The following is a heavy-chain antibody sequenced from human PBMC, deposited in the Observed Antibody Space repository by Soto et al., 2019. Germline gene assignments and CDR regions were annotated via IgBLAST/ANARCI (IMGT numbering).Heavy chain of an antibody. J-gene: IGHJ3*02. V-gene: IGHV3-23*01. Sequence: WGSLRPSCAPSGFMFDKYAMNWFRQAPGKGLEWVSLISSNGDTTDYTESVRGRFTISRDNSINTLYLHMRSLRPEDTAMYFCAHPRGYGVFDAVDIWGQGTMVTVSS. CDR3: AHPRGYGVFDAVDI. CDR1: GFMFDKYA. D-gene: IGHD4-17*01. CDR2: ISSNGDTT.